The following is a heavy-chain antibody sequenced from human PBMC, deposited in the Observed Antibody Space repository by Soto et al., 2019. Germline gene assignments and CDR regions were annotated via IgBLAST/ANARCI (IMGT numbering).Heavy chain of an antibody. CDR1: GFSMSNGYYY. Sequence: PSETLSLTCPFSGFSMSNGYYYWSWVRQNPGKGLEWIGHIYHSGRTYYNPSLKSRVGILVDTSKNQFSLNLNSVTAADTAVYYCARWVEVSLDYFDSWGQGTPVTVSS. CDR3: ARWVEVSLDYFDS. J-gene: IGHJ4*02. V-gene: IGHV4-31*03. D-gene: IGHD1-20*01. CDR2: IYHSGRT.